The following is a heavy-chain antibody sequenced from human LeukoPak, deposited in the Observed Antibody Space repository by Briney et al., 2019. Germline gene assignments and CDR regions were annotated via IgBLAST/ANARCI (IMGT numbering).Heavy chain of an antibody. CDR3: AKSRWYYDSSGPDY. Sequence: PGGSLRLSCAASGFSFSSYVMSWVRQAPGKGLEWVSAISGSGGSTYYADSVKGRFTISRDNSKNTLYLQMNSLRAEDTAVYYCAKSRWYYDSSGPDYWGQGTLVTVSS. D-gene: IGHD3-22*01. CDR2: ISGSGGST. V-gene: IGHV3-23*01. CDR1: GFSFSSYV. J-gene: IGHJ4*02.